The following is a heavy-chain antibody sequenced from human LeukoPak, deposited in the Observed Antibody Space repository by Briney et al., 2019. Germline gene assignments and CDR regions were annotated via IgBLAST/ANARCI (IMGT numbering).Heavy chain of an antibody. CDR3: ARDQDSSGRNWFDP. D-gene: IGHD3-22*01. Sequence: ASVKVSCKASGYTFTGYYMHWVRQAPGQGFEWMGWINPNSGGTNYAQKFQGRVTMTRDTSISTAYMELSRLRSDDTAVYYCARDQDSSGRNWFDPWGQGTLVTVSS. CDR2: INPNSGGT. J-gene: IGHJ5*02. V-gene: IGHV1-2*02. CDR1: GYTFTGYY.